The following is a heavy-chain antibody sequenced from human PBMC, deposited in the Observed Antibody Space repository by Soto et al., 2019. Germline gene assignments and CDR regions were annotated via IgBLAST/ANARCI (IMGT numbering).Heavy chain of an antibody. Sequence: SVKVSCKDSGGLFSSFAISWVRQAPGQGLEWMGGIIPVFGTTNYAQKFQGRVTITADESTNTAYMELSSLTSGDTAMYYCARGGGPYVWFNEFWGQGTQVTVSS. V-gene: IGHV1-69*13. D-gene: IGHD3-16*01. J-gene: IGHJ4*02. CDR2: IIPVFGTT. CDR1: GGLFSSFA. CDR3: ARGGGPYVWFNEF.